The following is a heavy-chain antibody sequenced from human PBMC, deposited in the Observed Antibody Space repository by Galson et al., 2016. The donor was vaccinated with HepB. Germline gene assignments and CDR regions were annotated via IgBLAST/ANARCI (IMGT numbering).Heavy chain of an antibody. D-gene: IGHD3-3*01. J-gene: IGHJ4*02. CDR3: ARGHYEV. CDR1: GFTFGDSY. Sequence: SLRLSCADSGFTFGDSYMSWIRQAPGKGLEWISCITGSGTVLFYADSVKGRFTISRDNARNSLYLHLNSLRAEDTAVYYCARGHYEVWGQGTLVTVSS. V-gene: IGHV3-11*01. CDR2: ITGSGTVL.